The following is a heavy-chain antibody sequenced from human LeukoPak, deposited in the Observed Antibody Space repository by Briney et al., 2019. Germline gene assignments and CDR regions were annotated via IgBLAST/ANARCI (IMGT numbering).Heavy chain of an antibody. Sequence: SVKVSCKASGGTFISYAISWVRQAPGQGIEWMGRIIPIFGTANYAQKFQGRVTITPDESTSTAYMELSSLRSEDTAVYYCARDPPDSYSSGWYYFDYWGQGTLVTVSS. CDR1: GGTFISYA. CDR2: IIPIFGTA. CDR3: ARDPPDSYSSGWYYFDY. V-gene: IGHV1-69*15. D-gene: IGHD6-19*01. J-gene: IGHJ4*02.